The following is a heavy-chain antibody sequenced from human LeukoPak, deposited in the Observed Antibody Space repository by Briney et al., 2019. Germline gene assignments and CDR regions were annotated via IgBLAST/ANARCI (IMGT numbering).Heavy chain of an antibody. CDR2: IIPILGIA. J-gene: IGHJ4*02. Sequence: ASVKVSCKASGGTFSSYAISWVRQAPGQGLEWMGRIIPILGIANYAQQFQGRVTITADKSTSPAYLELSSLSSEDTAVYYCARDRQGGGKCSGGSCPNGDYWGQGTLVTVSS. D-gene: IGHD2-15*01. CDR3: ARDRQGGGKCSGGSCPNGDY. CDR1: GGTFSSYA. V-gene: IGHV1-69*04.